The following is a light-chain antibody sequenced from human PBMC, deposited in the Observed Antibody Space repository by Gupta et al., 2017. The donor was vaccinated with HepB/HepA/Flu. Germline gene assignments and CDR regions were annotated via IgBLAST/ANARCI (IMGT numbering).Light chain of an antibody. Sequence: QSVLPQPPSASGPPGQRVTISCSGRSSTIGSNTVNGYRQLPVTAPKLLIYSNNQRPSGVPDRFSGAKYGTSASLAISGLQAEEEADYYCAAWDDSRNGYVFGTGTKVTVL. CDR1: SSTIGSNT. CDR2: SNN. V-gene: IGLV1-44*01. J-gene: IGLJ1*01. CDR3: AAWDDSRNGYV.